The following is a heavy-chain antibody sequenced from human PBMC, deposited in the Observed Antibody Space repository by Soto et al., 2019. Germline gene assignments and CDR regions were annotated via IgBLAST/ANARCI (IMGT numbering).Heavy chain of an antibody. CDR1: GYKFTDAW. Sequence: EVHLVQSGAEVKKPGESLKISCKASGYKFTDAWIGWVRQMPGKGLEWMAIIYPGDSETRYSPSFRGQVTISADKSINTAFLHWSSLKASDSAFYFCARQNGYWGQGTLITVSS. CDR3: ARQNGY. CDR2: IYPGDSET. V-gene: IGHV5-51*01. D-gene: IGHD2-2*03. J-gene: IGHJ4*02.